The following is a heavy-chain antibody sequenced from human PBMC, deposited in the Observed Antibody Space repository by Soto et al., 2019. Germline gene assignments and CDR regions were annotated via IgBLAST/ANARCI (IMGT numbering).Heavy chain of an antibody. D-gene: IGHD6-19*01. CDR3: ARDGWGRPQLTPSSGWYRVLA. Sequence: GGSLRLSCAASGFTFSSYEMNWVRQAPGKGLEWVSYISSSGSTIYYADSVKGRFTISRDKAKNSLYLQMNSLRAEDTAVYYWARDGWGRPQLTPSSGWYRVLAWGQGTLVTVFS. CDR1: GFTFSSYE. J-gene: IGHJ4*02. CDR2: ISSSGSTI. V-gene: IGHV3-48*03.